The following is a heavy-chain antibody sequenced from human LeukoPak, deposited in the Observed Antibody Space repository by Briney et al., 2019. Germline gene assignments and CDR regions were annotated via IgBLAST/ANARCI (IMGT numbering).Heavy chain of an antibody. CDR1: GYTFTSYG. Sequence: GASVKVSCKASGYTFTSYGISWVRQAPGQGLEWMGWISAYNGNTNYAQKFQGRVTITADESTSTAYMELSSLRSEDTAVYYCARPLWAAAGTEYYYYYGMDVWGQGTTVTVSS. CDR2: ISAYNGNT. V-gene: IGHV1-18*01. D-gene: IGHD6-13*01. CDR3: ARPLWAAAGTEYYYYYGMDV. J-gene: IGHJ6*02.